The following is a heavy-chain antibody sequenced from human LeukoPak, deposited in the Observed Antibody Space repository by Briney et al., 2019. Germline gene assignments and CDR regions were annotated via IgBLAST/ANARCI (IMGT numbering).Heavy chain of an antibody. D-gene: IGHD3-3*01. Sequence: SETLSLTCTVSGGSISSNYWGWIRQPPVKGLEWIGSITNSGSTNYNPSLKSRVTISLDTSKNQFSLKLSSVTAADTAVYYCARRFLGVEFDYWGQGTLVTVSS. CDR3: ARRFLGVEFDY. CDR1: GGSISSNY. J-gene: IGHJ4*02. V-gene: IGHV4-59*01. CDR2: ITNSGST.